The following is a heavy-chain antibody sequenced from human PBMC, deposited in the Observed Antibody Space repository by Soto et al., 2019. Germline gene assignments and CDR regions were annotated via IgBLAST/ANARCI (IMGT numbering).Heavy chain of an antibody. V-gene: IGHV4-34*01. CDR2: INHSGST. D-gene: IGHD2-15*01. CDR1: GGSFSCYY. Sequence: SETLSLTCAVYGGSFSCYYWSWIRQPPGKGLEWIGEINHSGSTNYNPSLKSRVTISVDTSKNQFSLKLSSVTAADTAVYYCARVFAAHRLGGYYFDYWGQGTLVTVYS. CDR3: ARVFAAHRLGGYYFDY. J-gene: IGHJ4*02.